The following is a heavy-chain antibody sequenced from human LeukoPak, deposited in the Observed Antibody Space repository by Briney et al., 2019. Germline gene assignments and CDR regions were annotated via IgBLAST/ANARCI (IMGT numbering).Heavy chain of an antibody. CDR2: ISSISGTI. Sequence: SGGSLRLSCAASGFTFSSYSMNWVRQAPGKGLEWVSYISSISGTINYAGSVKGRFTISGDNARNSLFLQMNSLRAEDTAVYYCARDHNYAFDYWGQGTLVTVSS. J-gene: IGHJ4*02. CDR1: GFTFSSYS. D-gene: IGHD5-18*01. CDR3: ARDHNYAFDY. V-gene: IGHV3-48*01.